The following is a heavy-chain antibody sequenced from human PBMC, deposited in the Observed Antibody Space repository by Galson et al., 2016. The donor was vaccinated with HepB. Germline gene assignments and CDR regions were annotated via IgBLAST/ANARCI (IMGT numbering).Heavy chain of an antibody. D-gene: IGHD6-13*01. CDR1: GFTFTRYT. CDR2: ISGGSSYK. J-gene: IGHJ3*02. CDR3: ARTPGYSGTWYDAFDI. V-gene: IGHV3-21*01. Sequence: SLRLSCEASGFTFTRYTMNWVRQSPGKGLEWVSSISGGSSYKYYADSVKGRFTISRDNSKNSLYLQMNSLRAEDTAIYFCARTPGYSGTWYDAFDIWGPGTIVTVSS.